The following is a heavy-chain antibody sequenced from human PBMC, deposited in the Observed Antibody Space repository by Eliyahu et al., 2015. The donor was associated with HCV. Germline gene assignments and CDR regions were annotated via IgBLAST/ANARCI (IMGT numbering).Heavy chain of an antibody. J-gene: IGHJ6*03. CDR2: IKSKTDGGTT. V-gene: IGHV3-15*01. CDR1: GFTFXXXW. Sequence: EVQLVESGGGLVKPGGSLRLSCAASGFTFXXXWMRWVRQAPGKGLEGIGXIKSKTDGGTTDYAAPVKGRFTISRDDSKSTLYLQMNSLKTEDTAVYYCTTGAPGGFDYYLDVWGQGTTVTVSS. CDR3: TTGAPGGFDYYLDV. D-gene: IGHD3-10*01.